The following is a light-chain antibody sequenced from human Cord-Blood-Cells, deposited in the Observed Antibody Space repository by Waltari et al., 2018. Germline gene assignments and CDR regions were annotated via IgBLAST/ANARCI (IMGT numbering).Light chain of an antibody. Sequence: QSALTQPASVSGSPGQSITISCTGTSSDVGSYNLVSWYQQHPGKAPKLMIYEVSKRPSVVSNRFSGSKAGNTVSLTISGLQAEDEADYYCCSYAGSSTFDVVFGGGTKLTVL. J-gene: IGLJ2*01. CDR1: SSDVGSYNL. V-gene: IGLV2-23*02. CDR2: EVS. CDR3: CSYAGSSTFDVV.